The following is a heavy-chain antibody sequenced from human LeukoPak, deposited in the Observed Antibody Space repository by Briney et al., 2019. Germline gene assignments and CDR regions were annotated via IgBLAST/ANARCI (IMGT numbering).Heavy chain of an antibody. D-gene: IGHD5-24*01. CDR2: INTNTGNP. CDR3: AREGRDGYNYAFDT. V-gene: IGHV7-4-1*02. J-gene: IGHJ3*02. Sequence: ASVKVSCKASGYTFTSYAMNWVRQAPGQGLEWMGWINTNTGNPTYAQGFTGRFVFSLDTSVSTAYLQISSLKAEDTAVYYCAREGRDGYNYAFDTWGQGTMVTVSS. CDR1: GYTFTSYA.